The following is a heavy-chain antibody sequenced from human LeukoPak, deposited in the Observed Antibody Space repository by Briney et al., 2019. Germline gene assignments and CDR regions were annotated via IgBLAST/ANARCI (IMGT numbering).Heavy chain of an antibody. Sequence: ASVKVSCKASGYTFTGYYVHWVRQAPGQGLEWMGWINPNSGGTNYAQKFQGRVTMTRDTSISTAYMELSRLRSDDTAVYYCARDFDYSNYVFWFDPWGQGTLVTVSS. CDR3: ARDFDYSNYVFWFDP. J-gene: IGHJ5*02. CDR1: GYTFTGYY. D-gene: IGHD4-11*01. CDR2: INPNSGGT. V-gene: IGHV1-2*02.